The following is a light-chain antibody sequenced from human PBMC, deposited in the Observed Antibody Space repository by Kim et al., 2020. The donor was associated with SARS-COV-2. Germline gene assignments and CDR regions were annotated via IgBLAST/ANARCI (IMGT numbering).Light chain of an antibody. CDR3: LQHKSYPYT. CDR1: QGISDN. J-gene: IGKJ2*01. Sequence: DIQMIQSPSVMSASVGDTVTITCRASQGISDNLAWFQQEPEKVPQRLIYAATTLHSGAPSRFSGSGSGTEFTLTISSLQPEDFATYYCLQHKSYPYTFGQGTKLEI. V-gene: IGKV1-17*03. CDR2: AAT.